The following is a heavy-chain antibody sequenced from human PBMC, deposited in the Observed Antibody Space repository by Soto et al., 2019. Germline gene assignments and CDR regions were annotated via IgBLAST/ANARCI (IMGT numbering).Heavy chain of an antibody. CDR2: IFPADSEA. J-gene: IGHJ3*02. V-gene: IGHV5-51*01. Sequence: GESLNISCKVTGYNFMDYWIGWVRQMPGKGLEWMGIIFPADSEARFSPPFQGQVTLSVDKSNSTAYLLWRSWMASDSGMYVCVRQGHVAAASGAFEMWGQGTMVTVSS. CDR3: VRQGHVAAASGAFEM. D-gene: IGHD2-15*01. CDR1: GYNFMDYW.